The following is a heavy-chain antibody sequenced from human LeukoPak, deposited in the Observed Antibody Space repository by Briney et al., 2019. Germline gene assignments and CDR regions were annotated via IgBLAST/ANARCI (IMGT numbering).Heavy chain of an antibody. J-gene: IGHJ4*02. Sequence: GGSLRLSCAASGFTFSNYAMSWARQAPGKGLEWVSAISGSGGSTYYADSVKGRFTISRENSKNTLYLQINSLRAEDTAVYYCTKGTIWLPFDYWGQGTLVTVSS. V-gene: IGHV3-23*01. CDR3: TKGTIWLPFDY. CDR2: ISGSGGST. CDR1: GFTFSNYA. D-gene: IGHD5-18*01.